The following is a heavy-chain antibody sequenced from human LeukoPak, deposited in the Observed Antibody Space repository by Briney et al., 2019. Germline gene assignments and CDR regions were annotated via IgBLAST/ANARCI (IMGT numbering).Heavy chain of an antibody. Sequence: SETLSLTCTVSGYSISSGYYWGWIRQPPGKGLEWIGSIYHSGSTYYNPSLKSRVTISVDTSKNQFSLKLSSVTAADAAVYYCARVVSVTSSAFAIWGQGTMVTVSS. CDR3: ARVVSVTSSAFAI. D-gene: IGHD4-17*01. J-gene: IGHJ3*02. CDR2: IYHSGST. V-gene: IGHV4-38-2*02. CDR1: GYSISSGYY.